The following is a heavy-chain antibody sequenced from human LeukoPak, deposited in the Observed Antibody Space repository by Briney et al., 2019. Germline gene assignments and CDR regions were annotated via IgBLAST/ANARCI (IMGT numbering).Heavy chain of an antibody. CDR3: ARSIVGATNFDY. Sequence: GGSLRLSCAASGFTFSIYSMNWVRQAPGKGLEWLSYISSTSTTIYEADSVKGRFTISRDNAKNSLYLQMNSLRAEDTAVYYCARSIVGATNFDYWGQGTLVTVSS. V-gene: IGHV3-48*01. D-gene: IGHD1-26*01. J-gene: IGHJ4*02. CDR2: ISSTSTTI. CDR1: GFTFSIYS.